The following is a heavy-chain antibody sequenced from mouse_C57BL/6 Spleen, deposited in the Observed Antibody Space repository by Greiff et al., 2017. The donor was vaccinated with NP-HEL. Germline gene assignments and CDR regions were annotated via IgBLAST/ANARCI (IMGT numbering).Heavy chain of an antibody. CDR2: IDPETGGT. CDR3: TRWPTVVATGFDY. V-gene: IGHV1-15*01. Sequence: QVHVKQSGAELVRPGASVTLSCKASGYTFTDYEMHWVKQTPVHGLEWIGAIDPETGGTAYNQKFKGKAILTADKSSSTADMELRSLTSEDSAVYYCTRWPTVVATGFDYWGQGTTLTVSS. J-gene: IGHJ2*01. D-gene: IGHD1-1*01. CDR1: GYTFTDYE.